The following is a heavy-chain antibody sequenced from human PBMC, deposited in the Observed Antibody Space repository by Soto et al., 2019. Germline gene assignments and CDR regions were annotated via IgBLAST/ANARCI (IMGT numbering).Heavy chain of an antibody. CDR3: ARDAEWAFGY. Sequence: EVQLVESGGGLVQPGGSLRLSCVASGFTFSSYSMVWVRQAPGKGLEWIAYIFASSTTIYYVDSVKGRFTVSRDNTQNSLFLLMNSLRAEDTAIYYCARDAEWAFGYWGQGTHVIVSS. J-gene: IGHJ4*02. V-gene: IGHV3-48*04. CDR2: IFASSTTI. D-gene: IGHD1-26*01. CDR1: GFTFSSYS.